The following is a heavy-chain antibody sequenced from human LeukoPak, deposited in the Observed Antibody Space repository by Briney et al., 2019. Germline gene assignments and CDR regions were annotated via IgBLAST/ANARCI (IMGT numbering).Heavy chain of an antibody. CDR1: GGTFSSYA. CDR3: ARVYGDGYNYLDY. J-gene: IGHJ4*02. CDR2: IIPMFGTA. V-gene: IGHV1-69*05. D-gene: IGHD5-24*01. Sequence: GASVKVSCKAYGGTFSSYAISWVRQAPGQGLEWMGRIIPMFGTANYAQKFQGRVTITTDESTSTAYMELSSLRSEDTAVYYCARVYGDGYNYLDYWGQGTLVTVSS.